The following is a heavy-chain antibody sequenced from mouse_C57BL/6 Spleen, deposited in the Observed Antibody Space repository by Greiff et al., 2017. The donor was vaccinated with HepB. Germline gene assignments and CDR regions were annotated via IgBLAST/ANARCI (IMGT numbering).Heavy chain of an antibody. CDR1: GYTFTSYW. Sequence: VQLQQPGAELVKPGASVKMSCKAPGYTFTSYWITWVKQRPGQGLEWIGDIYPGSGSTNYNEKFKSKATLTVDTSSSTAYMQLSSLTSEDSAVYYCAREEEFITTASGYWGQGTTLTVSS. J-gene: IGHJ2*01. D-gene: IGHD1-1*01. V-gene: IGHV1-55*01. CDR3: AREEEFITTASGY. CDR2: IYPGSGST.